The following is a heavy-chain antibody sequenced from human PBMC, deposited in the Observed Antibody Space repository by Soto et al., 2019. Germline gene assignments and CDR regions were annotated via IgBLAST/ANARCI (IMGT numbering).Heavy chain of an antibody. D-gene: IGHD3-10*01. V-gene: IGHV3-7*03. CDR2: IKQDGSEK. J-gene: IGHJ3*02. CDR1: GFTFSSYW. CDR3: GGLWVGEVDAFDI. Sequence: GESLKISCAASGFTFSSYWMSWVRQAPGKGLEWVANIKQDGSEKYYVDSVKGRFTISRDNAKNSLYLQMNSLRAEDTAVYYCGGLWVGEVDAFDIWGQGTMVTVS.